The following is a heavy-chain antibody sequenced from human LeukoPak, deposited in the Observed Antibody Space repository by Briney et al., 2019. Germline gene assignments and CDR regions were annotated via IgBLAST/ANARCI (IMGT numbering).Heavy chain of an antibody. V-gene: IGHV4-39*07. CDR3: ATSIVVLDY. CDR1: GGSISSSSYY. CDR2: IYYSGST. Sequence: SETLSLTCTVSGGSISSSSYYWGWIRQPPGKGLEWIGSIYYSGSTYYNPSLKSRVTISVDTSKNQFSLKLSSVTAADTAVYYCATSIVVLDYWGQGTLVTVSS. J-gene: IGHJ4*02. D-gene: IGHD2-15*01.